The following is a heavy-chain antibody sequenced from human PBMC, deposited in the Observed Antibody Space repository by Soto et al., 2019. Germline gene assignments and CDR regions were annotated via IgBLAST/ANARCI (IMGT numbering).Heavy chain of an antibody. CDR2: IYSNGDT. V-gene: IGHV4-31*03. Sequence: SETLSLTCSVSGGSMNNGGYYWSWIRQLPGKGLEWIGYIYSNGDTYYNPSLKSRLTISVDTSKNQFSLNLTSVTAADTAVYYCARRGGSSSRYYYYALAVWGQGTTVTVSS. CDR1: GGSMNNGGYY. J-gene: IGHJ6*02. CDR3: ARRGGSSSRYYYYALAV. D-gene: IGHD6-6*01.